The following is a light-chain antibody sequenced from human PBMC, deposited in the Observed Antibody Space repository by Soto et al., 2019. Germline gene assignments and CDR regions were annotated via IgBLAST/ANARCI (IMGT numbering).Light chain of an antibody. CDR2: KDS. J-gene: IGLJ2*01. CDR3: YSAADNKGV. Sequence: SYELTQPSSVSVSPGQTARITCSGDVLAKKYARWFQQKPGQAPVLVIDKDSERPSGIPERFSGSSSGTTVTLTISGAQVEDEADYYCYSAADNKGVFGGGTKLTVL. CDR1: VLAKKY. V-gene: IGLV3-27*01.